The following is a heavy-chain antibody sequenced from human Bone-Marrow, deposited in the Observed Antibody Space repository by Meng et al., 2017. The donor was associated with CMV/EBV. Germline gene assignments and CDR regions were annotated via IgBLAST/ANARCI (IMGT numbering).Heavy chain of an antibody. Sequence: GESLKISCAASTFTFDDYGMSWVRQAPGKGLEWVSGINWNGGSTGYADSVKGRFTISRDNAKNSLYLQMNSLRAEDTALYYCARRTYDFWSGYLFDYWGQGTLVTVSS. J-gene: IGHJ4*02. D-gene: IGHD3-3*01. V-gene: IGHV3-20*04. CDR3: ARRTYDFWSGYLFDY. CDR1: TFTFDDYG. CDR2: INWNGGST.